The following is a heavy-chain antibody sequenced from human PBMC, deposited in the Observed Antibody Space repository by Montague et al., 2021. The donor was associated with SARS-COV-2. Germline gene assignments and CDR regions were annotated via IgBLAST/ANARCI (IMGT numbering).Heavy chain of an antibody. CDR2: IYHSGRT. Sequence: SETLSLTCAVSGGSISSSNWWSWVRQPPGKGLEWIGEIYHSGRTNYNPSLKSRVTISVDESTGQFPLKLRSVTAADTAVYYCAVQELAYFDYWGQGTLVTVSS. D-gene: IGHD5-24*01. CDR3: AVQELAYFDY. CDR1: GGSISSSNW. J-gene: IGHJ4*02. V-gene: IGHV4-4*02.